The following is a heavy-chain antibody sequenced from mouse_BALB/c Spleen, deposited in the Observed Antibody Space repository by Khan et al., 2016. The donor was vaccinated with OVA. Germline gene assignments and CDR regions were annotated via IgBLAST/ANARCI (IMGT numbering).Heavy chain of an antibody. J-gene: IGHJ3*01. CDR1: GYTFSSYW. V-gene: IGHV1-9*01. CDR2: ILPGSGRN. CDR3: ARGNYYGSSSWFGY. Sequence: QVQLKESGAELMKPGASVKISCKAIGYTFSSYWIEWVKQRPGHGLELIGEILPGSGRNNYNEKFKGKATFTADTSSNTAYMQLSNLTSDDSAVYYCARGNYYGSSSWFGYWGQGTLVTVSA. D-gene: IGHD1-1*01.